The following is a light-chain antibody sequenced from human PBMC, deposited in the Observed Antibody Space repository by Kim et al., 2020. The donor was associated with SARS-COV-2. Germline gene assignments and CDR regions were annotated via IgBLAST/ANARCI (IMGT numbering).Light chain of an antibody. CDR2: TAS. J-gene: IGKJ1*01. CDR1: QDISRY. Sequence: DIQKTQSPSSLSASVGDRVTITCRASQDISRYLNWYQQKPGKAPKLLIYTASSLQSGVPSRFTGSGSETDFTLTISSLQPEDFATYYCQQTYSASRTFGQGTKVDIK. CDR3: QQTYSASRT. V-gene: IGKV1-39*01.